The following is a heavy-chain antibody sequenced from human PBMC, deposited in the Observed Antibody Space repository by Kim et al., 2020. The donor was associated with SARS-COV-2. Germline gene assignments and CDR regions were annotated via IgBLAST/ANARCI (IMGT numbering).Heavy chain of an antibody. D-gene: IGHD3-22*01. J-gene: IGHJ3*01. Sequence: ASVKVSCKVSGYTLTELSMHWVRQAPGKGLEWMGGFDPEDGETIYAQKFQGRVTMTEDTSTDTAYMELSSLRSEDTAVYYCATVDYYDSSGWAFGWGQGTMVTVSS. CDR1: GYTLTELS. CDR3: ATVDYYDSSGWAFG. V-gene: IGHV1-24*01. CDR2: FDPEDGET.